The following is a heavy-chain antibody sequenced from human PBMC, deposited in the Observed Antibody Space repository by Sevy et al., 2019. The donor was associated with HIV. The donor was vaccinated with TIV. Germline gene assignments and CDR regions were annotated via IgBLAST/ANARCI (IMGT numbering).Heavy chain of an antibody. CDR2: ISSSSYI. Sequence: GGSPRLSCAASGFTFSSYSMNWVRQAPGKGLEWVSSISSSSYIYYADSVKGRFTISRDNAKNSLYLQMNSLRAEDTAVYYCARDEDSSGWYYYYWGQGTLVTVSS. CDR1: GFTFSSYS. CDR3: ARDEDSSGWYYYY. D-gene: IGHD6-19*01. J-gene: IGHJ4*02. V-gene: IGHV3-21*01.